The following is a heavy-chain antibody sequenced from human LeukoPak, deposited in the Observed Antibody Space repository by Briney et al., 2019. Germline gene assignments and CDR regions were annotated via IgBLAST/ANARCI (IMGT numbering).Heavy chain of an antibody. CDR3: ARVTGYRIEDYFDY. CDR2: IYYSGNT. V-gene: IGHV4-59*01. Sequence: SETLSLTCTVSGGSISSYYWSWIRQPPGKGLEWIGYIYYSGNTNYNPSLKSRVTISVDTSKNHFSLKLRSVTAADTAVYYCARVTGYRIEDYFDYWGQGTLVTVSS. D-gene: IGHD6-13*01. CDR1: GGSISSYY. J-gene: IGHJ4*02.